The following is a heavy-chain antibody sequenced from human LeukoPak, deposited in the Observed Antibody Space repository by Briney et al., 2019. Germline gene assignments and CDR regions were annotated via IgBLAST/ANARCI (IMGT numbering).Heavy chain of an antibody. Sequence: SETLSLTCTVSGGSFSSYYWSWIRQPAGKGLEWIGRIYTSGSTNYNASLKSRVTMSVDTSKNQFSLKLSSVTAADTAVYYCARVERPYGGIDYWGLGTLVTVSS. J-gene: IGHJ4*02. CDR3: ARVERPYGGIDY. D-gene: IGHD4-23*01. CDR1: GGSFSSYY. V-gene: IGHV4-4*07. CDR2: IYTSGST.